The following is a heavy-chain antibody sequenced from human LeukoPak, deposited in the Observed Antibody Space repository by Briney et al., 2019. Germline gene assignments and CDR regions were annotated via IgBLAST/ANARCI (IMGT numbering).Heavy chain of an antibody. CDR3: VKDNPLDY. D-gene: IGHD1-14*01. CDR1: GFTLSNYG. V-gene: IGHV3-30*02. J-gene: IGHJ4*02. CDR2: IRYDGNNK. Sequence: PGGSLRLSCGASGFTLSNYGMLWVRQAPGKGLDWVAFIRYDGNNKLYADSVKGRFTISRDNSKNTLYLHINSLRAEDTAVYYCVKDNPLDYWGQGTLVIVSS.